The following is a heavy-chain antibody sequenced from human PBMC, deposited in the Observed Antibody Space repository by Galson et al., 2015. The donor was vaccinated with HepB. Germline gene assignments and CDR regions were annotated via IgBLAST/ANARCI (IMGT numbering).Heavy chain of an antibody. CDR1: GFTFSGSA. Sequence: SLRLSCAASGFTFSGSAIHWVRQASGKGSEWVGRIRSKANSYATSYVPSLKGRFTISRDDSKDMAYLHMKSLKTEDTAVYYCTRLGDFSGYSSRWGQGTLVTVSS. J-gene: IGHJ4*02. CDR3: TRLGDFSGYSSR. CDR2: IRSKANSYAT. V-gene: IGHV3-73*01. D-gene: IGHD6-19*01.